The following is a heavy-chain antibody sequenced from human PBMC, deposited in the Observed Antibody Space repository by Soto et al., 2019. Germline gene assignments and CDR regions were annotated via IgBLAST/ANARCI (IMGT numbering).Heavy chain of an antibody. Sequence: GGSLRLSCAASGFTFSSYAMSWVRQAPGKGLEWVSAISGSGGSTYYADSVKGRFTISRDNSKNTLYLQMNSLRAEDTAVYYCAKDEGGLGAAAGTRDYWGQGTLVTVSS. D-gene: IGHD6-13*01. V-gene: IGHV3-23*01. CDR1: GFTFSSYA. J-gene: IGHJ4*02. CDR3: AKDEGGLGAAAGTRDY. CDR2: ISGSGGST.